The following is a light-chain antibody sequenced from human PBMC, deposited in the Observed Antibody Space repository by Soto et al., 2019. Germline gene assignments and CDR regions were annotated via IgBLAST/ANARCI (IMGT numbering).Light chain of an antibody. J-gene: IGLJ2*01. Sequence: SYELTQPPSVSVAPGKTARITCGGNNIGSKSVHWYQQKPGQAPVLVIYYDSDRPSGIPERFSGSNSGNTATLTISRVEAGDEADYYCQVWDSSRDQRVFGGGTKLTVL. V-gene: IGLV3-21*04. CDR2: YDS. CDR3: QVWDSSRDQRV. CDR1: NIGSKS.